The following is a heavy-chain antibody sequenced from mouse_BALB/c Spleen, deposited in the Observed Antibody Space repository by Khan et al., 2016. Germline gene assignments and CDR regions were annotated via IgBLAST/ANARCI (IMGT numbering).Heavy chain of an antibody. D-gene: IGHD2-14*01. Sequence: QIQLVQSGPELKKPGETVRISCKASGYIFTTAGMQWVQKMPGKGLKWIGWINTHSGVPKYAEDFKGRFAFSLETSASTAYLQISNLKNEDTATYFCARSRYRTGGDYWGQGTTLTVSS. V-gene: IGHV9-4*02. CDR1: GYIFTTAG. CDR3: ARSRYRTGGDY. J-gene: IGHJ2*01. CDR2: INTHSGVP.